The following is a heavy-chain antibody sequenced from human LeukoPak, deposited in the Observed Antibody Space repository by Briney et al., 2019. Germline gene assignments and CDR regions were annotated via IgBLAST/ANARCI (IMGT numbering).Heavy chain of an antibody. CDR3: GRWSAALDY. D-gene: IGHD2-2*01. V-gene: IGHV3-11*04. CDR1: GFTFSDYY. Sequence: GGSLRLSCAASGFTFSDYYMAWIRQAPGKGLEWVSYIGQSGIAIYNPDSVKGRFTISRDNAKNSLYLQMNSLRVEDTAVYYCGRWSAALDYWGQGALVTVSS. CDR2: IGQSGIAI. J-gene: IGHJ4*02.